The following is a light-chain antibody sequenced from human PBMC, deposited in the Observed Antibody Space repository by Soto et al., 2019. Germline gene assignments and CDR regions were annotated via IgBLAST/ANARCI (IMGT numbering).Light chain of an antibody. V-gene: IGKV1-5*01. CDR1: QNINSW. Sequence: DIQMTQSPATLSASVGDRVTITCRASQNINSWLAWYQHRPGEAPKLLIYDASSLESAVPSRFRGRGSGTEFTLTITTLQPADFATYYCQQYDTYPTTFGQGTKLEIK. CDR3: QQYDTYPTT. CDR2: DAS. J-gene: IGKJ2*01.